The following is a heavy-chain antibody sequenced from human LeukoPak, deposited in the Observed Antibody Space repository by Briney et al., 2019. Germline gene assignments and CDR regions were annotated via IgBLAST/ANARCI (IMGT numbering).Heavy chain of an antibody. J-gene: IGHJ4*02. CDR3: ASYDFWSGYYKEVPFDY. Sequence: GGSLRLSCAASGFTFSSYGMHWVRQAPGKGLEWVAFIRYDGSNKYYADSVKGRFTISRDNSKNTLYLQMNSLRAEDTAVYYCASYDFWSGYYKEVPFDYWGQGTLVTVSS. D-gene: IGHD3-3*01. V-gene: IGHV3-30*02. CDR1: GFTFSSYG. CDR2: IRYDGSNK.